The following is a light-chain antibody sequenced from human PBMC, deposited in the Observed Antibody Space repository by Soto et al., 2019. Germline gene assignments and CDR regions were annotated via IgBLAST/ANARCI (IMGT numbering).Light chain of an antibody. CDR1: QDISNY. CDR2: DAS. V-gene: IGKV1-33*01. CDR3: QQYDNPPT. J-gene: IGKJ5*01. Sequence: DIQMTQSPSSLSASVGDRVTITCQARQDISNYLSRYQQKPGKAPTLLIYDASNLGTGVPSRFSRSGCGTDFTFTISRLQPEDSATYYCQQYDNPPTFGQGTRLEIK.